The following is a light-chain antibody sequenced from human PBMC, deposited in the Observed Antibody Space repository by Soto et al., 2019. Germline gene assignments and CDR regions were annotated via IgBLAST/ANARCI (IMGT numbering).Light chain of an antibody. CDR2: GAS. CDR1: QSVSTN. Sequence: ETVMTQSPATLSMSPGERVTLSCRASQSVSTNVAWYQQKPGQAPRLPIYGASTRATGIPPRFSGSGYATEFTLTISSLQTEDFAVYYCQQYNYRPPYTFGQGTRLEIK. J-gene: IGKJ5*01. V-gene: IGKV3-15*01. CDR3: QQYNYRPPYT.